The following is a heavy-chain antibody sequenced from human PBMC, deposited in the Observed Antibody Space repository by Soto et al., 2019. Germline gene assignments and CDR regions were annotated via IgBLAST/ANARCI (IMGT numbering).Heavy chain of an antibody. CDR3: AKHISNFQYYYNALDV. J-gene: IGHJ6*02. CDR1: GYTFTDYW. D-gene: IGHD1-1*01. V-gene: IGHV5-51*01. Sequence: GESLKISCKGSGYTFTDYWIGWVRQLPGKGLEWMGIIYPGDSDARYSPSFQGQVTITADKYTSTAYLPWNTLKASDTAMDYWAKHISNFQYYYNALDVWGQGTTVTVSS. CDR2: IYPGDSDA.